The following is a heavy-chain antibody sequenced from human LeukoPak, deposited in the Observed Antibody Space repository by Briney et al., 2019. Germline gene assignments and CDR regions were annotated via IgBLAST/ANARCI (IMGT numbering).Heavy chain of an antibody. CDR2: IYYGGSA. D-gene: IGHD2-15*01. V-gene: IGHV4-39*07. J-gene: IGHJ5*02. Sequence: SETLSLTCTVSGGSITSSGFYWGWIRQPPGKGLEWIGNIYYGGSAYYNPSLKSRVTISVDTSKNQFSLKLRSVTAADTAVYYCARQPNIVVVDNWFDPWGQGTLVAVSS. CDR1: GGSITSSGFY. CDR3: ARQPNIVVVDNWFDP.